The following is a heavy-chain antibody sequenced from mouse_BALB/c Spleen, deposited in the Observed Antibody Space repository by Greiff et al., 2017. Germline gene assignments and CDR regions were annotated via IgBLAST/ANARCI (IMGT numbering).Heavy chain of an antibody. CDR3: VRDRENYGNDGGFAY. CDR1: GFSLTSYD. D-gene: IGHD2-2*01. V-gene: IGHV2-9-2*01. Sequence: QVQLKQSGPGLVAPSQSLSITCTVSGFSLTSYDISWIRQPPGKGLEWLGVIWTGGGTNYNSAFMSRLSISKDNSKSQVFLKMNSLQTDDTAIYYCVRDRENYGNDGGFAYWGQGTLVTVSA. CDR2: IWTGGGT. J-gene: IGHJ3*01.